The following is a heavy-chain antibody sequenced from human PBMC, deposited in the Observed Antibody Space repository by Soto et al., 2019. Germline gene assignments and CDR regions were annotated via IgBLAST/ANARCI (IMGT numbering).Heavy chain of an antibody. Sequence: QVQLVESGGGVVQPGRSLRLSCAASGFTFSSYAMHWVRQDPGQGLEWVAVISYDGGNKYYADFVKGRFTISRDNSKTALDLQMNGLRAEDTAVYYCARDRRTVVLGVEYGMDVLGQGTTVTVS. D-gene: IGHD3-10*01. CDR2: ISYDGGNK. V-gene: IGHV3-30-3*01. CDR3: ARDRRTVVLGVEYGMDV. J-gene: IGHJ6*02. CDR1: GFTFSSYA.